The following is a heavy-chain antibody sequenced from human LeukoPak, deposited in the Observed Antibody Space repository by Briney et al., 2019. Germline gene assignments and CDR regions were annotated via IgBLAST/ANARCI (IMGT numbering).Heavy chain of an antibody. V-gene: IGHV3-74*01. J-gene: IGHJ4*02. D-gene: IGHD4-17*01. CDR3: ARDNGDYDY. Sequence: GGSLRLSCAASGFTSSRYWMHWVRQAPGKGLVWVSTINSDGSTTRYADSVKGRFTISRDNAKNTVYLQMNSLRAEDTAVYYCARDNGDYDYWGQGTLVTVSS. CDR1: GFTSSRYW. CDR2: INSDGSTT.